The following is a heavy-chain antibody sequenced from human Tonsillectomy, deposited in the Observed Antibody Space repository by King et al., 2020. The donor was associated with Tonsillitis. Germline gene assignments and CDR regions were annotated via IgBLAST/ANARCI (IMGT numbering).Heavy chain of an antibody. J-gene: IGHJ3*01. Sequence: VQLVQSGAEVKKPGSSVKVSCKASGGIFRNYVISWVRQAPGQGLEWMGGLIHIFGAANYAEKFQGRVSITADESTSTAYMELSNLRSEDTAVYYCASRSPPIDGFRLWGQGTMVTVSS. V-gene: IGHV1-69*01. CDR1: GGIFRNYV. CDR2: LIHIFGAA. CDR3: ASRSPPIDGFRL.